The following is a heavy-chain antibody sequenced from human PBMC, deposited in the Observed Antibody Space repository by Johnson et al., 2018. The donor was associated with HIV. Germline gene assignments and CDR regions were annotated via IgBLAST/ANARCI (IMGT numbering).Heavy chain of an antibody. J-gene: IGHJ3*02. CDR3: ARGPVMVRGVTDAFDI. Sequence: VQLVESGGGLVQPGRSLRLSCAASGFTFSSYAMSWVRQAPGKGLEWVSAISGSGGSTYYADSVKGRFTISRDNSKNTLYLQMNSLRAEDTAVYYCARGPVMVRGVTDAFDIWGQGTMVTVSS. V-gene: IGHV3-23*04. D-gene: IGHD3-10*01. CDR2: ISGSGGST. CDR1: GFTFSSYA.